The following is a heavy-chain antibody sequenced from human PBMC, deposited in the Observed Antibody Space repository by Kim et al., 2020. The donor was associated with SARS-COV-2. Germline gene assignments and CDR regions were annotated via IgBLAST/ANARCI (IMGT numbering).Heavy chain of an antibody. CDR1: GGTFSSHA. Sequence: SVKVSCKASGGTFSSHAISWVRQAPGHGLEWMGRIIPILGIANYAQKFQGRVTITADKSSSTAYMELSSLRSEDTAVYYCARDNSSSLNGFGYDMEVWGRVTSTADQSPCTACRGLSSLRTGDTAEYYGAGDKRSSLIGSGYGVGVWGQGSTVTASS. CDR2: IIPILGIA. J-gene: IGHJ6*02. CDR3: ARDNSSSLNGFGYDMEVWGRVTSTADQSPCTACRGLSSLRTGDTAEYYGAGDKRSSLIGSGYGVGV. V-gene: IGHV1-69*04. D-gene: IGHD6-13*01.